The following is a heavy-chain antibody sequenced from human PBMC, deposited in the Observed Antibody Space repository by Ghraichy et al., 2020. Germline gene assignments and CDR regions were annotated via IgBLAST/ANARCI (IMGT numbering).Heavy chain of an antibody. CDR2: ISGSGGST. V-gene: IGHV3-23*01. D-gene: IGHD6-19*01. J-gene: IGHJ4*02. Sequence: LSLTCAASGFTFSSYAMSWVRQAPGKGLEWVSAISGSGGSTYYADSVKGRFTISRDNSKNTLYLQMNSLRAEDTAVYYCAKGALQQIAVAVGWGQGTLVTVSS. CDR3: AKGALQQIAVAVG. CDR1: GFTFSSYA.